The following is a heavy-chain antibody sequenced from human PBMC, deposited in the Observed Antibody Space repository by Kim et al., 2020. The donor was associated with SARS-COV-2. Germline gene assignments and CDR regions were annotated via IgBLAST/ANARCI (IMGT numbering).Heavy chain of an antibody. CDR2: VYYSGST. V-gene: IGHV4-59*01. CDR3: ARGAIGCFDS. CDR1: GGSISSYY. J-gene: IGHJ4*02. D-gene: IGHD2-21*01. Sequence: SETLSLTCTVSGGSISSYYWTWIRQPPGKGLEWLAYVYYSGSTNYNPSLKSRVTISVDTSKNQFSLKLSSVTAADTAAYYCARGAIGCFDSWGRGTLVT.